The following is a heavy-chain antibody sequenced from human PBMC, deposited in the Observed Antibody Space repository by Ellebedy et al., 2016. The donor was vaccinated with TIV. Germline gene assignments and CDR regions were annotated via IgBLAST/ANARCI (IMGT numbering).Heavy chain of an antibody. J-gene: IGHJ4*02. CDR3: AGHPADFDF. CDR1: GWSFSTYW. CDR2: ITPYGGT. V-gene: IGHV4-34*01. Sequence: SETLSLXXAVHGWSFSTYWWSWIRQPPGKGLEWIGVITPYGGTNYSPSLRSRVTISGDRSNNQFSLRLCSVTAADTAVYYCAGHPADFDFWGQGTLVTVSS.